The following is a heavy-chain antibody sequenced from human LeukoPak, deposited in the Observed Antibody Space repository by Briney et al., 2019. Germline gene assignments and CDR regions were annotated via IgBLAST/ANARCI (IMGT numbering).Heavy chain of an antibody. Sequence: ASVKVSCKASGYTFTGYYMHWVRQAPGQGLEWMGWINPNSGGTNYAQKFQGRVTMTRDTSISTAYMELSRLRSDDTAVYYCARDLGYCSSTSCSPWFDPWGQGTLVTVSS. CDR1: GYTFTGYY. CDR2: INPNSGGT. J-gene: IGHJ5*02. CDR3: ARDLGYCSSTSCSPWFDP. V-gene: IGHV1-2*02. D-gene: IGHD2-2*01.